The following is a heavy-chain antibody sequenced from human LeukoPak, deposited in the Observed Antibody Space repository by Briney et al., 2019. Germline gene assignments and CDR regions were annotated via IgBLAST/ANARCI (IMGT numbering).Heavy chain of an antibody. CDR3: ARVKGAFDI. CDR2: INPNSGGT. Sequence: ASVKVSCKTSGYTFTDYYMHWVRQAPGQGLEWMGWINPNSGGTNYAQKFQGRVTMTRDTSISTAYMELSSLRSDDTAVYYCARVKGAFDIWGQGTMVTVSS. CDR1: GYTFTDYY. V-gene: IGHV1-2*02. J-gene: IGHJ3*02.